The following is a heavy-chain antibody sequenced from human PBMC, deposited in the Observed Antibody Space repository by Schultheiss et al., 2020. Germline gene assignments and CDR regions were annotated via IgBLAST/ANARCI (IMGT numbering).Heavy chain of an antibody. CDR3: ARAYYDILTGYHQHYYYYGMDV. V-gene: IGHV3-30*03. CDR2: ISYDGSNK. J-gene: IGHJ6*02. Sequence: GGSLRLSCAASGFTFSSYGMHWVRQAPGKGLEWVAVISYDGSNKYYADSVKGRFTISRDNSKNTLYLQMNSLRAEDTAVYYCARAYYDILTGYHQHYYYYGMDVWGQGTTVTVSS. D-gene: IGHD3-9*01. CDR1: GFTFSSYG.